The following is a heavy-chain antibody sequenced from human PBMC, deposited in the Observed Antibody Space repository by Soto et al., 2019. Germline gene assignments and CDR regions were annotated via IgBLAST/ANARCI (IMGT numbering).Heavy chain of an antibody. D-gene: IGHD6-13*01. CDR2: VYYSGGT. CDR3: ARGWGIAAAGSDY. V-gene: IGHV4-39*01. CDR1: GGSIDNSHSF. Sequence: SETLSLTCDVSGGSIDNSHSFWGWVRQPPGRGLEFLGSVYYSGGTYYNPSLKSRVTVSVDTSKNQVSLRVRSVTVAETAMYYCARGWGIAAAGSDYWGQGTLVTVSS. J-gene: IGHJ4*02.